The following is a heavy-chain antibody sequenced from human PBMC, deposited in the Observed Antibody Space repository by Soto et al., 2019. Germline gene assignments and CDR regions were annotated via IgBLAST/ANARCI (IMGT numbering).Heavy chain of an antibody. CDR1: GGAINSYY. J-gene: IGHJ5*02. D-gene: IGHD3-3*01. CDR3: ARGQRFSDWFDP. V-gene: IGHV4-4*07. CDR2: IYSSGST. Sequence: PPETLSLTCTVSGGAINSYYWTWIRQPAGKGLEWIGRIYSSGSTKYNPSLQSRVTMSLDTSKNQFSLRLTSVTTADTAVYYCARGQRFSDWFDPWGQGTLVTVSS.